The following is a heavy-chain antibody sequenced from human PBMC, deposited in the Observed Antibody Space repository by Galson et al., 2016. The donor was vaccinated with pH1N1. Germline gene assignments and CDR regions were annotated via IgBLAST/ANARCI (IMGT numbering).Heavy chain of an antibody. Sequence: QSGAEVKKPGDSLRISCQASGYTFTTYWITWVRRLPGKGLEWMGRIDPSDSYTHYNPSFQGHVTISADKSINTAYLQWSSLKASDTAIYYCARHSNLRSPTLFDPWGQGTLVTVSS. J-gene: IGHJ5*02. CDR2: IDPSDSYT. CDR3: ARHSNLRSPTLFDP. V-gene: IGHV5-10-1*01. CDR1: GYTFTTYW. D-gene: IGHD5/OR15-5a*01.